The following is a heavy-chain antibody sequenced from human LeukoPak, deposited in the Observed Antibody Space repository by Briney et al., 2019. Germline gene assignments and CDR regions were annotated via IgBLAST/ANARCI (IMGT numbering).Heavy chain of an antibody. D-gene: IGHD6-13*01. V-gene: IGHV4-59*08. Sequence: SETLSFTCTVSGGSISSYYWSWSRQPPGKGLEWIGYIYYSGSTNYNPSLKSRVTISVDTSKNQFSLKLSSVTAADTAVYYCARQGPYSSSWLYYFDYWGQGTLVTVSS. CDR2: IYYSGST. CDR1: GGSISSYY. J-gene: IGHJ4*02. CDR3: ARQGPYSSSWLYYFDY.